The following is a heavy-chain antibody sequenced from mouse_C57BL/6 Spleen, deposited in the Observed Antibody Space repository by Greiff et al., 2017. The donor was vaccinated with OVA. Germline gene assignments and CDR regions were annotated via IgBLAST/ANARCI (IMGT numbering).Heavy chain of an antibody. CDR1: GFTFSDYY. D-gene: IGHD2-2*01. CDR3: ARGMVTTGAMDY. Sequence: EVQRVESGGGLVQPGGSLKLSCAASGFTFSDYYMYWVRQTPEKRLEWVAYISNGGGSTYYPDTVKGRFTISRDNAKNTLYLQMSRLKSEDTAMYYCARGMVTTGAMDYWGQGTSVTVSS. CDR2: ISNGGGST. J-gene: IGHJ4*01. V-gene: IGHV5-12*01.